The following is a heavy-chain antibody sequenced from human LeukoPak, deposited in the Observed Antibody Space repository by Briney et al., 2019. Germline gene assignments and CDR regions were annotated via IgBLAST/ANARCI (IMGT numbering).Heavy chain of an antibody. CDR3: ARDGLERRVYGMAV. V-gene: IGHV3-48*03. Sequence: TGGSLRLSCAASGFTFSSYEMNWVRQAPGKGLEWVSYISSSGSTIYYADSVRGRFTISRDNAKNSLYLQMKSLRAEDTAVYYCARDGLERRVYGMAVWGQGTTVTVSS. D-gene: IGHD1-1*01. J-gene: IGHJ6*02. CDR1: GFTFSSYE. CDR2: ISSSGSTI.